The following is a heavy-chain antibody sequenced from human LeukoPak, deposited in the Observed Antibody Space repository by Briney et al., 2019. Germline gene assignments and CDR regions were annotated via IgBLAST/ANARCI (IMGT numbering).Heavy chain of an antibody. Sequence: SETLSLTCAVYGGSFSGYYWSWIRQPPGKGLEWLGSIYHSGDTYYNPSLKSRVTISVDTSKNHLFLNLSSVTAADTAVYYCARWFHGSGSRRFDPWGQGTLVTVSS. CDR1: GGSFSGYY. CDR2: IYHSGDT. D-gene: IGHD3-10*01. CDR3: ARWFHGSGSRRFDP. V-gene: IGHV4-34*01. J-gene: IGHJ5*02.